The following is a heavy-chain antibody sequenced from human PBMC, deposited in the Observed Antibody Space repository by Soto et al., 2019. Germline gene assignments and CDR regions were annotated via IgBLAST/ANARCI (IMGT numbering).Heavy chain of an antibody. CDR3: ARGQDYYYYYIDV. V-gene: IGHV3-33*01. CDR2: IWYDGSNK. Sequence: QVQLVESGGGVVQPGRSLRLSCAASGFTFSSYGMHWVRQAPGKGLEWVAVIWYDGSNKYYADSVKGRFTISRDNSKNTLYLQMNRMTDEDTAVYYCARGQDYYYYYIDVWGKGTTVTVSS. J-gene: IGHJ6*03. CDR1: GFTFSSYG.